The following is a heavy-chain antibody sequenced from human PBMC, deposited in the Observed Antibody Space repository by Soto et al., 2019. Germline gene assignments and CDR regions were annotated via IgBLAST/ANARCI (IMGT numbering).Heavy chain of an antibody. CDR2: IYYSGST. D-gene: IGHD3-22*01. CDR1: GGSISPYY. Sequence: QVQLQESGPGLVKPSETLSLTCTVSGGSISPYYWSWIRQPPGKGLEWIGFIYYSGSTNYNPSLKSRVTISVVTSQNQYSLMLTFVTAAGTAVYYCARPRSSGYAGEFDYWGQGTLVTVSS. J-gene: IGHJ4*02. CDR3: ARPRSSGYAGEFDY. V-gene: IGHV4-59*01.